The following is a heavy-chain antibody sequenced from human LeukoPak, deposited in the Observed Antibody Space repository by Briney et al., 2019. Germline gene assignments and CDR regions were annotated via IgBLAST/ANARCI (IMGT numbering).Heavy chain of an antibody. CDR1: GGSISNTDH. Sequence: SETLSLTCAVSGGSISNTDHWNWVRQPPGTGPEWIGEMYHDGYTNYNPSLKSRVTMSVDKSKNHFSLKLTSVTAADTAVYYCARSRGAVAGWSFDIWGQGTVVTVSS. D-gene: IGHD6-19*01. J-gene: IGHJ3*02. CDR2: MYHDGYT. CDR3: ARSRGAVAGWSFDI. V-gene: IGHV4-4*02.